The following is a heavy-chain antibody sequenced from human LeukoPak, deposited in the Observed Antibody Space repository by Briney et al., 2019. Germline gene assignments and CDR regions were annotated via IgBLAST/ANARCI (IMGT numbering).Heavy chain of an antibody. D-gene: IGHD4-17*01. CDR2: LYSGGST. V-gene: IGHV3-53*01. Sequence: GGSLRLSCAASGFTVVSNYMSWVRHAPGEGLEWVSVLYSGGSTYYASSMKGRVTISRDNSKNTLYLQMNRLRADDTAVYYCAKDPTVYYFDYWGEGILVTVSS. CDR3: AKDPTVYYFDY. J-gene: IGHJ4*02. CDR1: GFTVVSNY.